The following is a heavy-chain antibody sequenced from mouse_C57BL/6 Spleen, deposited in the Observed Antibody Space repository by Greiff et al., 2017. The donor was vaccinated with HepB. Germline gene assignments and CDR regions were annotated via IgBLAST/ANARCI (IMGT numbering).Heavy chain of an antibody. CDR3: ARSASYYSHRY. Sequence: QVHVKQPGTELVKPGASVKLSCKASGYTFTSYWMHWVKQRPGQGLEWIGNINPSNGGTNYNEKFKSKATLTVDKSSSTAYMQLSSLTSEDSAVYYCARSASYYSHRYWGQGTTLTVSS. D-gene: IGHD2-12*01. J-gene: IGHJ2*01. V-gene: IGHV1-53*01. CDR2: INPSNGGT. CDR1: GYTFTSYW.